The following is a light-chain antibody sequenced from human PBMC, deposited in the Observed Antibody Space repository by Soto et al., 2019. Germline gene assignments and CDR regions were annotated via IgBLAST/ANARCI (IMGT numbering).Light chain of an antibody. V-gene: IGLV2-14*01. CDR1: SSDIGAYNY. CDR2: DVS. J-gene: IGLJ2*01. CDR3: SSYTTSSTSV. Sequence: QSALTQPASVSGSPGQSITISCTGSSSDIGAYNYVSWYQQHPGKAPKLMIHDVSNRPSGVSHRFSGSKSGNTASLTISGLQAEDEADYYCSSYTTSSTSVFGGGTKLTVL.